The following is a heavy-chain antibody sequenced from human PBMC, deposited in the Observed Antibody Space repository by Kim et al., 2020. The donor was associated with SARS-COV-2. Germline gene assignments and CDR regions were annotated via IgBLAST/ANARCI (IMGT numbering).Heavy chain of an antibody. D-gene: IGHD3-10*01. CDR2: ISNSGTT. V-gene: IGHV4-30-4*01. CDR1: GASMTSGDYY. J-gene: IGHJ4*02. Sequence: SETLSLTCTVSGASMTSGDYYWGWIRQPPGKGLEWLGRISNSGTTYYNPFLESRLIISLDTSKNQFSLKLTSETAADTAVYYCDRVAGDSGPYPYYFYSWGQGTLVTVSS. CDR3: DRVAGDSGPYPYYFYS.